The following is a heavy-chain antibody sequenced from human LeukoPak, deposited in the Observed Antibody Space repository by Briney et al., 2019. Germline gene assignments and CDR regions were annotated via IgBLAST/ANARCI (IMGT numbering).Heavy chain of an antibody. CDR3: ARGGSRSTWEFEY. CDR2: ISSSGTTM. V-gene: IGHV3-48*03. D-gene: IGHD3-10*01. Sequence: PGGSLRLSRAASTLTFSIYEMNWVRQAPGKGLEWLSYISSSGTTMYYADSVKGRFTISRDNARNSLYLQMSSLWAHGTAGRQCARGGSRSTWEFEYWGQGTRVTVSS. CDR1: TLTFSIYE. J-gene: IGHJ4*02.